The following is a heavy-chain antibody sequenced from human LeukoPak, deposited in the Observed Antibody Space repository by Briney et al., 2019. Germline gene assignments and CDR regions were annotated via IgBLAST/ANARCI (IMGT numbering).Heavy chain of an antibody. Sequence: GGSLRLSCAASGFTFSSYSMNWVRQAPGKGLEWVSSISSSSSYIYYADSVKGRFTISRDNAKNSLYLQMNSLRAEDTAVYYCARSVTIFGVVEDAFDIWGQGTMVTVSS. CDR3: ARSVTIFGVVEDAFDI. CDR2: ISSSSSYI. D-gene: IGHD3-3*01. J-gene: IGHJ3*02. V-gene: IGHV3-21*01. CDR1: GFTFSSYS.